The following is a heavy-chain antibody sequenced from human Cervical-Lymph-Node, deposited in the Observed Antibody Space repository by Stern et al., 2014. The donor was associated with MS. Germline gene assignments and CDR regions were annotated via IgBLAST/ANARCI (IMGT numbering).Heavy chain of an antibody. Sequence: VQLVESGAGVKKPGASVKVSCKASGYTFTSYGFSWGRHGPGQGPGWMGWMRINNGYTNYAQKFQGRVTMTTDTSTSTADMELRSLRSDDTAVYYCARVKRRNIVVVIAPDAFDIWGQGTMVIVSS. CDR2: MRINNGYT. D-gene: IGHD2-21*01. J-gene: IGHJ3*02. CDR3: ARVKRRNIVVVIAPDAFDI. V-gene: IGHV1-18*01. CDR1: GYTFTSYG.